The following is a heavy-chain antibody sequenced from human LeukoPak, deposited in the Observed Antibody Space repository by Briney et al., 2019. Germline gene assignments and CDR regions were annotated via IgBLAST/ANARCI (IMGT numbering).Heavy chain of an antibody. J-gene: IGHJ3*02. V-gene: IGHV1-2*02. CDR1: GYTFTAYY. CDR2: TKPDSGVT. D-gene: IGHD2-21*02. Sequence: ASVKVSCEASGYTFTAYYIHWVRQDPGQGLEWMGWTKPDSGVTNYAQKFQGRVTMTRDTSITTAYMELSRLRSDDTAFYYCARGGYCGGDCYYAFDIWGQGTMVTVSS. CDR3: ARGGYCGGDCYYAFDI.